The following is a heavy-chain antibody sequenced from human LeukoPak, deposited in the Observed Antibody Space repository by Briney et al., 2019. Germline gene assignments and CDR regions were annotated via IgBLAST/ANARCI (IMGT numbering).Heavy chain of an antibody. CDR3: ARRVNSGSTKGAFDI. CDR2: IYHSGST. Sequence: SETLSLICTVSGDSISSSGYYWGWIRQSPGKGLDWIGSIYHSGSTYYNPSLKSRVTISVDTPKNQFSLKLNSVTAADTAVYYCARRVNSGSTKGAFDIWGQGTMVTVSS. V-gene: IGHV4-39*07. J-gene: IGHJ3*02. CDR1: GDSISSSGYY. D-gene: IGHD1-26*01.